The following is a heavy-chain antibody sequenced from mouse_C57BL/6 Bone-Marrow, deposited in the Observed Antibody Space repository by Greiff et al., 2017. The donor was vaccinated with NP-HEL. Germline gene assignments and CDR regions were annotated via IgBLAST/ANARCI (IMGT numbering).Heavy chain of an antibody. CDR1: GYSITSGYY. Sequence: EVKLEESGPGLVKPSQSLSLTCSVTGYSITSGYYWNWIRQFPGNKLEWMGYISYDGSNNYNPSLQNRISITRDTSKNQFFLKLNSVTTEDTATYYCAREGSWFAYWGQGTLVTVSA. CDR2: ISYDGSN. D-gene: IGHD3-1*01. J-gene: IGHJ3*01. V-gene: IGHV3-6*01. CDR3: AREGSWFAY.